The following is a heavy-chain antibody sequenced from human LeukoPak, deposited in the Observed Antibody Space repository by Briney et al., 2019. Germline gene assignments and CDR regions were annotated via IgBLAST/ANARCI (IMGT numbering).Heavy chain of an antibody. J-gene: IGHJ4*02. D-gene: IGHD1-26*01. CDR3: ARAKGGSYYRANYFDY. V-gene: IGHV4-59*12. CDR1: GDYSSDYN. CDR2: VFHSGST. Sequence: SETLSLTCTVSGDYSSDYNWSWIRQSPGKGLEWIGYVFHSGSTNYNPSLRSRVTISVDRSKNQFSLKLSSVTAADTAVYYCARAKGGSYYRANYFDYWGQGTLVTVSS.